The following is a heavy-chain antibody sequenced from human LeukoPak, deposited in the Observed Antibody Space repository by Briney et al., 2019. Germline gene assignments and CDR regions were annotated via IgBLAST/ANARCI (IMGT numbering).Heavy chain of an antibody. V-gene: IGHV3-53*04. CDR2: IYSGGST. Sequence: GGSLRLSCAASGFTFSSYAMSWVRQAPGKGLEWVSVIYSGGSTYYADSVKGRFTISRHNSKNTLYPQMNSLRAEDTAVYYCARHFYGSGSYILYWGQGTLVTVSS. D-gene: IGHD3-10*01. J-gene: IGHJ4*02. CDR3: ARHFYGSGSYILY. CDR1: GFTFSSYA.